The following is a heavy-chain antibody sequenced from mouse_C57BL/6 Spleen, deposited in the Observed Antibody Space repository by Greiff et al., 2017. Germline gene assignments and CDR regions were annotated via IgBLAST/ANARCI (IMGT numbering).Heavy chain of an antibody. CDR3: ARAVYDGYYYYYAMDY. D-gene: IGHD2-3*01. V-gene: IGHV1-76*01. CDR1: GYTFTDYY. CDR2: IYPGSGNT. Sequence: QVQLKESGAELVRPGASVKLSCKASGYTFTDYYINWVKQRPGQGLEWIARIYPGSGNTYYNEKFKGKATLTAEKSSSTAYMQLSSLTSEDSAVYFCARAVYDGYYYYYAMDYWGQGTSVTVSS. J-gene: IGHJ4*01.